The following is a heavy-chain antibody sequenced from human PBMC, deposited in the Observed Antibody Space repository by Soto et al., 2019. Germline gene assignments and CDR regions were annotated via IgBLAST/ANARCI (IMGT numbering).Heavy chain of an antibody. V-gene: IGHV1-69*01. D-gene: IGHD3-22*01. Sequence: QVQRVQSGAEVKKPGSSVKVSCKASGGTFSSYAISWVRQAPGQGLEWMGGIIPIFGTANYAQKFQGRVTITADESTNTAYMELSSLRSEDTAVYYCARAEPYYYDSSGYYGGNDYWGQGTLVTVSS. J-gene: IGHJ4*02. CDR2: IIPIFGTA. CDR3: ARAEPYYYDSSGYYGGNDY. CDR1: GGTFSSYA.